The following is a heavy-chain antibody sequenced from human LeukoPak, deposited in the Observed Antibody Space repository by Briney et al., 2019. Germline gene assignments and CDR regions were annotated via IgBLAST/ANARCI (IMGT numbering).Heavy chain of an antibody. CDR1: GFSFSNYA. V-gene: IGHV3-23*01. Sequence: GGSLRLSCAASGFSFSNYAMSWVRQAPGKGLEWVSTISGSGGSTYYADSVKGRFTISRHNSKNTLYLQMNSLRAEDTAVYYCARVRAAAGTGNWFDPWGQGTLVTVSS. J-gene: IGHJ5*02. CDR3: ARVRAAAGTGNWFDP. D-gene: IGHD6-13*01. CDR2: ISGSGGST.